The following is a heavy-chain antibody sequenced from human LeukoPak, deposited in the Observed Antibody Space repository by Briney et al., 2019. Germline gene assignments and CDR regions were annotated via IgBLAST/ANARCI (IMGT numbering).Heavy chain of an antibody. CDR1: GFTFSDYY. V-gene: IGHV3-11*01. D-gene: IGHD3-10*01. CDR3: AREMYYGSGSYYNPLSYYGMDV. J-gene: IGHJ6*02. Sequence: PGGSLRLSCAASGFTFSDYYMSWIRQAPGKGLEWASYISSSSSTIYYADSVKGRFTISRDNAKNSLYLQMNSLRAEDTAVYYCAREMYYGSGSYYNPLSYYGMDVWGQGTTVTVPS. CDR2: ISSSSSTI.